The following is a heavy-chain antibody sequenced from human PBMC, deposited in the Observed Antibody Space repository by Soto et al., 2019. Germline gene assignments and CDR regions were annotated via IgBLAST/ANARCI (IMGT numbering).Heavy chain of an antibody. D-gene: IGHD2-2*01. V-gene: IGHV3-23*01. Sequence: EVQLLESGGGLVQPGGSLRLSCAPSGFTFSTYAMSWVRQAPGKGLEWVSGICASGDRTYYTDSVKGRFTISRDNSKNTLYLQMNSLTDEDTAVYYCAKGKYSDIVVVVPAATYFDYWGQGTLVTVSS. CDR3: AKGKYSDIVVVVPAATYFDY. J-gene: IGHJ4*02. CDR2: ICASGDRT. CDR1: GFTFSTYA.